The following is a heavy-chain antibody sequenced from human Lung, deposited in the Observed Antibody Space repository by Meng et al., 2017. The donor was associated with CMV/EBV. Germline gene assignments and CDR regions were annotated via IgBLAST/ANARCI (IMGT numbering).Heavy chain of an antibody. J-gene: IGHJ3*02. Sequence: SXTLSLTCTVSGGSISSSSYYWGWIRQPPGKGLEWIGSIYYSGSTYYNPSLKSRVTISVDTSKNQFSLKLSSVTAADTAVYYCAKENYDSSGDDAFAIWGQGTMVPVSS. D-gene: IGHD3-22*01. V-gene: IGHV4-39*07. CDR3: AKENYDSSGDDAFAI. CDR1: GGSISSSSYY. CDR2: IYYSGST.